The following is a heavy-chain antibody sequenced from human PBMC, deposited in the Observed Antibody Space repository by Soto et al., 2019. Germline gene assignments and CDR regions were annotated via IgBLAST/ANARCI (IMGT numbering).Heavy chain of an antibody. V-gene: IGHV4-61*05. D-gene: IGHD6-13*01. CDR2: IYYSGST. CDR3: ARQIVRGAAAGNFDY. Sequence: SETLSLTCTVSGDSITSNSYFWAWIRQPPGKGLEWIGYIYYSGSTNYNPSLKSRVTISVDTSKNQFSLKLSSVTAADTAVYYCARQIVRGAAAGNFDYWGQGTLVTVSS. J-gene: IGHJ4*02. CDR1: GDSITSNSYF.